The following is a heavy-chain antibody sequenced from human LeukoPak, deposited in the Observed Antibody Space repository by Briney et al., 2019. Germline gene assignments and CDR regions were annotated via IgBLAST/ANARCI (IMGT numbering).Heavy chain of an antibody. J-gene: IGHJ6*04. D-gene: IGHD3-22*01. CDR1: GYTFTGYY. V-gene: IGHV1-2*02. CDR2: INPNSGGT. CDR3: ARDLPPQADNYYSGMDV. Sequence: ASVKVSCKASGYTFTGYYMHWVRQAPGQGLEWMGWINPNSGGTNYAQKFQGGVTMTRDTSISTAYMELSRLRSDDTAVYYCARDLPPQADNYYSGMDVWAKGPRSPSPQ.